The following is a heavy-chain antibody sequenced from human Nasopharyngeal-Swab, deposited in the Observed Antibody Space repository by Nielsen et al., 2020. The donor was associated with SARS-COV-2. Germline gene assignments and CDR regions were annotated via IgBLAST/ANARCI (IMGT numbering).Heavy chain of an antibody. J-gene: IGHJ4*02. Sequence: GESLKISCAASGFTFSSYWMSWVRQAPGKGLERVANIKQDGSEKYYVDSVKGRFTISRDNAKNSLYLQMNSLRAEDTAVYYCARDMDPKTFTMVRGPLGYWGQGTLVTVSS. CDR2: IKQDGSEK. CDR3: ARDMDPKTFTMVRGPLGY. V-gene: IGHV3-7*01. CDR1: GFTFSSYW. D-gene: IGHD3-10*01.